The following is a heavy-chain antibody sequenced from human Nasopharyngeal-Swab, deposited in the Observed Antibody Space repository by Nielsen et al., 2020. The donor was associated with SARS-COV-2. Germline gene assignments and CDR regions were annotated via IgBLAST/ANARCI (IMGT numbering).Heavy chain of an antibody. CDR2: IIPVLPIT. Sequence: SVKVSCKTSGGTFSSYGISWVRQAPGEGLEWMGGIIPVLPITRYAQKFRDRVTITADTSTSTAYMELSSLRSEDTATYYCARGGWLRRDYYYVYYYRDVWGKGTTVTVSS. D-gene: IGHD5-24*01. V-gene: IGHV1-69*10. CDR3: ARGGWLRRDYYYVYYYRDV. CDR1: GGTFSSYG. J-gene: IGHJ6*03.